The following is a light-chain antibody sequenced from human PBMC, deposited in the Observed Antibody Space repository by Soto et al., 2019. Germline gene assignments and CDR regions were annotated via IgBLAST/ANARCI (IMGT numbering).Light chain of an antibody. V-gene: IGKV1-5*01. CDR1: QSISSW. J-gene: IGKJ2*01. CDR3: QQYNSYPYT. CDR2: DDS. Sequence: DIQMTQSPSTLSASVGDRVTITCRASQSISSWLAWYQQKPGKAPKLLIYDDSSMETGVPERFSGSGSERDFTLTISSLQPDDFATYYCQQYNSYPYTFGQGTKVEIK.